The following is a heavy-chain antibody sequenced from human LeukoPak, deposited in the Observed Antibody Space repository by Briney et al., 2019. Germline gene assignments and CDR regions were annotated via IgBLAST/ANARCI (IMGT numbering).Heavy chain of an antibody. J-gene: IGHJ4*02. CDR3: AREVVAVAGSYFDS. V-gene: IGHV4-59*01. CDR2: IYYSGGS. CDR1: GGSISSYY. D-gene: IGHD6-19*01. Sequence: SETLSLTCTVSGGSISSYYWTWIRQPPGKGLEWIGYIYYSGGSNYNPSLKSRVTISVDTSKNQFSLKLSSVTAADTAVYFCAREVVAVAGSYFDSWGQGTLVTVSS.